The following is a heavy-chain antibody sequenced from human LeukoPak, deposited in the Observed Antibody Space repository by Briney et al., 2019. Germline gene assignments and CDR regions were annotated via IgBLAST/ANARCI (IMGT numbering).Heavy chain of an antibody. D-gene: IGHD2/OR15-2a*01. CDR1: GGSISSSSYY. CDR2: IYYNGST. Sequence: SETLSLTCTVSGGSISSSSYYWGWIRQPPGKGLEWIGSIYYNGSTYYNPSLKSRVTISVDTSKNQFSLKLSSVTAADTAVYYCARGSGSNYWGQGTLVTVSS. J-gene: IGHJ4*02. V-gene: IGHV4-39*07. CDR3: ARGSGSNY.